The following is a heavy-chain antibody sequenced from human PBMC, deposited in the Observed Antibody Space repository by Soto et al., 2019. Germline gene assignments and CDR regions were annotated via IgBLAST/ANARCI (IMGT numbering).Heavy chain of an antibody. D-gene: IGHD2-2*01. Sequence: QVQLVQSGAEVKKPGASVKVSCKASGYTFTNYGINWVRQAPGQGLEWLGWVSAYNGERRYAQRVQARVIMTTDTSTTTAYMELRSLRSDGTAVYYCSRGTSLPAPGDYWGQGTLVTVSS. CDR1: GYTFTNYG. V-gene: IGHV1-18*01. CDR2: VSAYNGER. J-gene: IGHJ4*01. CDR3: SRGTSLPAPGDY.